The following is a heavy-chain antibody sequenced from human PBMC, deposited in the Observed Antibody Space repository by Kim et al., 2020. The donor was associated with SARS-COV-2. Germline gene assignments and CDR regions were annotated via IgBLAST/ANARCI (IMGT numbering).Heavy chain of an antibody. V-gene: IGHV4-31*03. D-gene: IGHD7-27*01. CDR1: GGSLTTRGYY. CDR3: SRPVDFWVYAMDV. J-gene: IGHJ6*02. Sequence: SETLSLTCTVSGGSLTTRGYYWSWIRQHPGKGPEWIGYIYYNGNTLYNPSLSSRVTMSLDTAKNQFSLNLNVVTAADTAVYYCSRPVDFWVYAMDVWGQGTTVIVSS. CDR2: IYYNGNT.